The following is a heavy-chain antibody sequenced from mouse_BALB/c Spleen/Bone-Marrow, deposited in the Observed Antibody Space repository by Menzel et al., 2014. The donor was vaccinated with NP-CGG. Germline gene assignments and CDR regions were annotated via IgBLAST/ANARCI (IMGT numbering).Heavy chain of an antibody. CDR2: IDPEDGNT. D-gene: IGHD1-1*01. J-gene: IGHJ3*01. CDR3: ASYYYGSSGFAY. V-gene: IGHV14-3*02. Sequence: EVQLQQSGAELVKPGASVKLSCTASGYNIKDTYMHWVKQRPEQSLEWIGRIDPEDGNTKYDPKFQGKATITADTSSDAAYLQLSSLTSEDTAVYYCASYYYGSSGFAYWGQGTLVTVSA. CDR1: GYNIKDTY.